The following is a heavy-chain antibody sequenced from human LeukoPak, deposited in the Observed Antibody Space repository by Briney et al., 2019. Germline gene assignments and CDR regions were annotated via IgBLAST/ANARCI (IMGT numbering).Heavy chain of an antibody. V-gene: IGHV1-2*02. J-gene: IGHJ3*02. CDR1: GYTFTGYY. CDR3: ARASKGYQRDDAFDI. D-gene: IGHD2-2*01. CDR2: INPNSGGT. Sequence: GASVKVSCKASGYTFTGYYMHWVRQAPGQGLEWMGWINPNSGGTNYAQKFQGRVTMTRDTSISTAYMELSRLRSDDTAVYYCARASKGYQRDDAFDIWGQGTMVTVSS.